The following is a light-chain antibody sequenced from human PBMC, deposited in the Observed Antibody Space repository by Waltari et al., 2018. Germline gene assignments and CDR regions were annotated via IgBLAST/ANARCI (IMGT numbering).Light chain of an antibody. CDR3: NSYSSTATMYV. Sequence: QSALTQPASVSGSPGQSITISSTGTSSDIGGHNYVSWYQQYPGKAPKLMIYEVTNRPSGVSSRFSGSKSGNTASLTISGLQAEDEADYFCNSYSSTATMYVFGTGTKVTVL. V-gene: IGLV2-14*01. CDR2: EVT. J-gene: IGLJ1*01. CDR1: SSDIGGHNY.